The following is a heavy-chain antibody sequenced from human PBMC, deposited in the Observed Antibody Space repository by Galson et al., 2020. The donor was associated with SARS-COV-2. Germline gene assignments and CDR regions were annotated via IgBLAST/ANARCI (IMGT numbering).Heavy chain of an antibody. CDR3: ARGQNPMGVAGCYFDP. CDR1: GGSISSYY. V-gene: IGHV4-59*01. J-gene: IGHJ5*02. Sequence: SQTLSLTCTVSGGSISSYYWSWIRQPPGKGLEWIGYIYHNGGTNFNPSLRSRVTMSVDTSKNHFSLKLNTVTAADTAVYYCARGQNPMGVAGCYFDPWGQGTLVTVSS. D-gene: IGHD6-19*01. CDR2: IYHNGGT.